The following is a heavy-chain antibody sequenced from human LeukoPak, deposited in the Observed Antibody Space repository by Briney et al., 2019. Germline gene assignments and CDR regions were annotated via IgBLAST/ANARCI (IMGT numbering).Heavy chain of an antibody. CDR3: ARSAPTLTYDILTGYLGY. CDR2: INPNTGGT. V-gene: IGHV1-2*02. J-gene: IGHJ4*02. Sequence: RASVKVSCKASGYTFTGYYMHWVRQAPGQGLEWMGWINPNTGGTNYAQKFQGRVTMTRDTSISTAYMDLSRLRSDDTAVYYCARSAPTLTYDILTGYLGYWGQGTLVTVSS. CDR1: GYTFTGYY. D-gene: IGHD3-9*01.